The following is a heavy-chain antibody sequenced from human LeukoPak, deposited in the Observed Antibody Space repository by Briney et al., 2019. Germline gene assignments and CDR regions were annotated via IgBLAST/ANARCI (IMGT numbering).Heavy chain of an antibody. Sequence: GGSLRLSCVASGFXLRSYSINWVRQAPGKGLEWVSFISSSSSHISYADSVRGRFTISRDNAKNSLYLQMNSLRAEDTAIYYCARESGYYNWFDPWGQGTLVTVSS. D-gene: IGHD5-12*01. CDR3: ARESGYYNWFDP. J-gene: IGHJ5*02. CDR1: GFXLRSYS. CDR2: ISSSSSHI. V-gene: IGHV3-21*01.